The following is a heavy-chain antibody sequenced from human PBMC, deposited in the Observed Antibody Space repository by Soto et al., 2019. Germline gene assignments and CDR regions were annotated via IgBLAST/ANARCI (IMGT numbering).Heavy chain of an antibody. D-gene: IGHD3-16*01. CDR2: IIPIFGTA. J-gene: IGHJ6*02. Sequence: QVQLVQSGAEVKKPGSSVKVSCKASGGTFSSYAISWVRQAPGPGLEWMGGIIPIFGTANYAQKFQGRVTITADESTSTAYMELSSLRSEDTAVYYCARDYLRGTTFSYSYGMDVWGQGTTVTVSS. CDR1: GGTFSSYA. CDR3: ARDYLRGTTFSYSYGMDV. V-gene: IGHV1-69*01.